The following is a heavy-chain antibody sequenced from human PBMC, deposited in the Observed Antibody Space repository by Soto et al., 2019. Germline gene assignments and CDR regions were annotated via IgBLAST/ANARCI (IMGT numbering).Heavy chain of an antibody. Sequence: EVQLVESGGGLIQPGGSLRLSCVVSGFTVSSTNYMSWVRQAPGKGLEWVSVIYSGGTTYYADSVKGRFTISRDNFKMTLYLQMNTLRAEDTAVYYCHGYGYLGQGNLVTVSS. J-gene: IGHJ4*02. CDR2: IYSGGTT. D-gene: IGHD5-12*01. V-gene: IGHV3-53*01. CDR1: GFTVSSTNY. CDR3: HGYGY.